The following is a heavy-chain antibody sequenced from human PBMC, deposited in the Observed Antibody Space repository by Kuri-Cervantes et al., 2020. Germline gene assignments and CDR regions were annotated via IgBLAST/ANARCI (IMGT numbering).Heavy chain of an antibody. D-gene: IGHD4-17*01. CDR2: ISYDGRDT. CDR3: ARGPTTYYFDY. Sequence: LSLTCAASGFTFSSNAMHWVRQTPGKGLEWVTVISYDGRDTKYADSVKGRFTISRDNSKNTLYLQMSSLRAEDTAVYYCARGPTTYYFDYWGQGTLVTVSS. J-gene: IGHJ4*02. CDR1: GFTFSSNA. V-gene: IGHV3-30*04.